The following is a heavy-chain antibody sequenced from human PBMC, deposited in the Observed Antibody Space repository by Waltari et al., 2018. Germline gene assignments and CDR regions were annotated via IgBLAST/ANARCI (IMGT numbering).Heavy chain of an antibody. CDR3: ARDRGGGLYLDS. D-gene: IGHD2-15*01. CDR2: VKRGGGT. V-gene: IGHV4-4*02. CDR1: GDSMISNYF. Sequence: QLQLQESGPGLVKPSGTLSLTCVVSGDSMISNYFWRWVRQSPEKGLEWIGQVKRGGGTTYNPSFARRVLMSLDTSSNHFSLNMHSATAADTAVYYCARDRGGGLYLDSWGRGILVSGSP. J-gene: IGHJ4*02.